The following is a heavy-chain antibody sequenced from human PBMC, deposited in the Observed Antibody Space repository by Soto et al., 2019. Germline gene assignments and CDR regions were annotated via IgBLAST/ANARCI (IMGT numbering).Heavy chain of an antibody. CDR2: IRSKANSYAT. CDR1: GFTFSGSA. Sequence: PGGSLRLSCAASGFTFSGSAMHWVRQASGKGLEWVGRIRSKANSYATAYAASVKGRFTISRDDSKNTAYLQMNSLKTEDTAVYYCTAYYYDSRGWVYYYYGMDVWGQGTTVTVSS. J-gene: IGHJ6*02. V-gene: IGHV3-73*01. D-gene: IGHD3-22*01. CDR3: TAYYYDSRGWVYYYYGMDV.